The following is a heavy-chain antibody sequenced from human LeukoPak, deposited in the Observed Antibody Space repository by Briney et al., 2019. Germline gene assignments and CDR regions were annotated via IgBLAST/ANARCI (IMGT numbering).Heavy chain of an antibody. Sequence: GASVKVSCKASGYTFTSYDINWVRQATGQGLEWMGWMNPNSGNTGYAQKFQGRVTMTRNTSISTAYMELSSLRSEDTAVYYCARGNDDIVVVTAASGYYFDYWGQGTLVTVSS. CDR1: GYTFTSYD. CDR2: MNPNSGNT. V-gene: IGHV1-8*01. CDR3: ARGNDDIVVVTAASGYYFDY. D-gene: IGHD2-21*02. J-gene: IGHJ4*02.